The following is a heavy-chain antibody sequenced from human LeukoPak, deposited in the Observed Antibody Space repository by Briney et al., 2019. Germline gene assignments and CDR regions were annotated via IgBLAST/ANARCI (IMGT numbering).Heavy chain of an antibody. J-gene: IGHJ4*02. V-gene: IGHV4-39*07. CDR1: GPSISSIIYY. Sequence: SETLSLTCTVSGPSISSIIYYWGWIRQPPGKGLEWIGSFHSSGSTYYNPSLKSRVTISVDTSKNQFSLKLSSVTAADTAVYYCARVPTVTFFDYWGQGTLVTVSS. CDR2: FHSSGST. CDR3: ARVPTVTFFDY. D-gene: IGHD4-17*01.